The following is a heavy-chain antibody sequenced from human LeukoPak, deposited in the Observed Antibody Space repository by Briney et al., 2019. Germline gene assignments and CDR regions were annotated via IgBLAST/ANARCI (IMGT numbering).Heavy chain of an antibody. J-gene: IGHJ4*02. D-gene: IGHD6-6*01. V-gene: IGHV5-51*01. CDR3: ARRTLGSSSSHKYYFDY. Sequence: GESLKISCKGSGYSFTSYWIGWVRQMPGKGLEWMGIIYPGDSDTRYSPSFQGQVTISVDKSISTAYLQWSSLKASDTAMYYCARRTLGSSSSHKYYFDYWGQGTLVTVSS. CDR1: GYSFTSYW. CDR2: IYPGDSDT.